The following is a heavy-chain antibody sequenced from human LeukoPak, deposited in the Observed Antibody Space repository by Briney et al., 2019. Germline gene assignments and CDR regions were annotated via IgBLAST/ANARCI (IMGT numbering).Heavy chain of an antibody. D-gene: IGHD3-16*01. CDR1: GYTFTSYG. V-gene: IGHV1-18*01. Sequence: ASVKVSCKASGYTFTSYGISWVRQAPAQGLERVGWISAYNGNTNYAQKLQGRVTMTTDTSTSTAYMELRSLRSDDTAVYYCARGAAMTTFGWFDPWGQGTLVTVSS. J-gene: IGHJ5*02. CDR2: ISAYNGNT. CDR3: ARGAAMTTFGWFDP.